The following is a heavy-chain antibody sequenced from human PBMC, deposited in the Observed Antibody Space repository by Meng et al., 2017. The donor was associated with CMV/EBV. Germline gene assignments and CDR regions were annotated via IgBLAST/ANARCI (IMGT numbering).Heavy chain of an antibody. J-gene: IGHJ4*02. V-gene: IGHV4-4*02. CDR1: GDSISSSNW. Sequence: GSLRLSCAVSGDSISSSNWWRWVRQPPEKGLEFVGEISHSGNANYNPSLKSRVTISVDKSKNQFSLRLSSVTAADTAVYYCARVYCSTTSCQYFDYWGQGTLVTVSS. D-gene: IGHD2-2*01. CDR2: ISHSGNA. CDR3: ARVYCSTTSCQYFDY.